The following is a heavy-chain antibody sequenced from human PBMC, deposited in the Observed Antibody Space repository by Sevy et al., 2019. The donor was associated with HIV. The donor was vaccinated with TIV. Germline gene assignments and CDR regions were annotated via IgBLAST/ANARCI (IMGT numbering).Heavy chain of an antibody. D-gene: IGHD6-19*01. J-gene: IGHJ4*02. Sequence: GGSLRLSCAASGFTFNTYAMNWVRQAPGKGLEWVSSVSGNGFDKYYADSVKGRLTISRDNSKNTLSLQMNSLRIEDTAVYYCAREGGYTSAWSPGNYWGQGTLVTVSS. V-gene: IGHV3-23*01. CDR2: VSGNGFDK. CDR1: GFTFNTYA. CDR3: AREGGYTSAWSPGNY.